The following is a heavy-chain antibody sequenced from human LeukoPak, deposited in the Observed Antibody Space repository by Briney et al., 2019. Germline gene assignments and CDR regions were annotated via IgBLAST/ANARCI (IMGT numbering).Heavy chain of an antibody. CDR1: GGTFGSYA. D-gene: IGHD3-10*01. J-gene: IGHJ6*03. CDR2: IIPIFGTA. V-gene: IGHV1-69*05. CDR3: ASVWFGELPPETYYYYMDV. Sequence: ASVKVSCKASGGTFGSYAISWVRQAPGQGLEWMGGIIPIFGTANYAQKFQGRVTITTDESTSTAYMELSSLRSEDTAVYYCASVWFGELPPETYYYYMDVWGKGTTVTVSS.